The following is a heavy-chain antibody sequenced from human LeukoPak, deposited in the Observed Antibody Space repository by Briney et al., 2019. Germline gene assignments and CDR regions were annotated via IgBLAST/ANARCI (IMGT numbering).Heavy chain of an antibody. D-gene: IGHD3-22*01. CDR2: IYYSGST. Sequence: PSETLSLTCTVSGASISSGDYLWSWIRQPPGKGLEWIGYIYYSGSTYYNPSLKSRVTISVDTSKNQFSLKLSSVTAADTAVYYCARFDYYDSSGYYYSFDYWGQGTLVTVSS. J-gene: IGHJ4*02. V-gene: IGHV4-30-4*01. CDR3: ARFDYYDSSGYYYSFDY. CDR1: GASISSGDYL.